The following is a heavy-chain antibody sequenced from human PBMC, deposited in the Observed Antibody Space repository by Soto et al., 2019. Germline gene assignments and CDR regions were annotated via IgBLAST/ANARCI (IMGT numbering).Heavy chain of an antibody. V-gene: IGHV4-39*01. Sequence: QLQLQESGPGLVKPSETLSLTCTVSGGSISSSSYYWGWIRQPPGKGLEWIGSIYYSGSTYYNPSLKSXXTXPXXTSKNHFSLKLSSVTAADTAVYYCARHVGCYHFDYWGQGTLVTVSS. CDR2: IYYSGST. CDR1: GGSISSSSYY. CDR3: ARHVGCYHFDY. D-gene: IGHD6-19*01. J-gene: IGHJ4*02.